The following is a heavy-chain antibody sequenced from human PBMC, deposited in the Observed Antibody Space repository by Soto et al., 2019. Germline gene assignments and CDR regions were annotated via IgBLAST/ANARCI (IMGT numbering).Heavy chain of an antibody. CDR3: AKRPRSSSGWYLPYYYYGMDV. D-gene: IGHD6-19*01. Sequence: EVQLLESGGCLVQPGGSLRLSCAASGFTFSSYAMSWVRQSPGKGLEWVSAISGSGGSTYYADSVKGRFTISRDNSKNTLYLQMNSLRAEDTAVYYCAKRPRSSSGWYLPYYYYGMDVWGQGTTVTVSS. V-gene: IGHV3-23*01. J-gene: IGHJ6*02. CDR2: ISGSGGST. CDR1: GFTFSSYA.